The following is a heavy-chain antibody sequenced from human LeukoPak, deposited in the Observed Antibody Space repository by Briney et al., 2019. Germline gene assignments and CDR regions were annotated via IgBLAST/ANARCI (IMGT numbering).Heavy chain of an antibody. D-gene: IGHD2-21*01. Sequence: PGGSLRLSCAASGFTFSSYGMHWVRQAPGKGLEWVAFIRYDGSNKYYADSVKGRFTISRDNSENTLYLQMNSLRAEDTAVYYCAKDFGTGIPLRDFDYWGQGTLVTVSS. CDR3: AKDFGTGIPLRDFDY. CDR1: GFTFSSYG. CDR2: IRYDGSNK. J-gene: IGHJ4*02. V-gene: IGHV3-30*02.